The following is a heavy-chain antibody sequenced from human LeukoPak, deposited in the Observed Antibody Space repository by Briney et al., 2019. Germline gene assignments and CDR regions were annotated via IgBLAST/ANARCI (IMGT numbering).Heavy chain of an antibody. J-gene: IGHJ4*02. CDR3: ARSSRYDIWTGYPY. CDR2: INANSGGT. Sequence: GASVKVSCKASGYTFTGYYMHWVRQAPGQGLEWMGWINANSGGTNYAQKFQGRVTMTRDTSISTAYMELSRLRSGDTAVYYCARSSRYDIWTGYPYWGQGTLVTVSP. CDR1: GYTFTGYY. D-gene: IGHD3-9*01. V-gene: IGHV1-2*02.